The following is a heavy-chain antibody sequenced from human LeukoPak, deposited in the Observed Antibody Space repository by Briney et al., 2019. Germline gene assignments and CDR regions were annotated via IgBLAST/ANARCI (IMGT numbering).Heavy chain of an antibody. J-gene: IGHJ4*02. CDR2: ISSSSSYI. V-gene: IGHV3-21*01. CDR3: VSQHGETLDY. CDR1: GFTFSSYS. Sequence: PGGSLRLSCAASGFTFSSYSMNWVRQAPGKGLEWVSSISSSSSYIYYADSVKGRFTISRDNSKNTLYLQINSLRAEDTAVYYCVSQHGETLDYWGQGTLVTVSS. D-gene: IGHD3-10*01.